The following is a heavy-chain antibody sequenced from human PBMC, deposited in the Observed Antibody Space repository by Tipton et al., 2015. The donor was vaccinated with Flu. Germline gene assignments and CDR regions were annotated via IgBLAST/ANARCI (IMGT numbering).Heavy chain of an antibody. Sequence: TLSLTCTVSGGSIGSFYWNWIRQPPGKGLEWIGYIYNNQYTKYNPSLKSRVTISIDTSKNQFSLKMKTVTAADKAVYYCVRRDYSNYVSDPKSWFDPWGQGTLVTVSS. D-gene: IGHD4-11*01. V-gene: IGHV4-4*09. J-gene: IGHJ5*02. CDR3: VRRDYSNYVSDPKSWFDP. CDR1: GGSIGSFY. CDR2: IYNNQYT.